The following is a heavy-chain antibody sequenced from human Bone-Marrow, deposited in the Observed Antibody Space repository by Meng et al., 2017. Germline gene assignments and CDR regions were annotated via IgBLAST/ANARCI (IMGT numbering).Heavy chain of an antibody. D-gene: IGHD2-21*02. J-gene: IGHJ5*02. V-gene: IGHV7-4-1*02. Sequence: QGRVGEFGSELKKPGSSVKVSCKAFGFTLTSYAMNWVRQAPGQGLEWMGWINTNTGNPTYAQGFTGRFVFSLDTSVSTAYLQISSLKAEDTAVYYCARAYCGGDCYVSGWFDPWGQGTLVTVSS. CDR3: ARAYCGGDCYVSGWFDP. CDR1: GFTLTSYA. CDR2: INTNTGNP.